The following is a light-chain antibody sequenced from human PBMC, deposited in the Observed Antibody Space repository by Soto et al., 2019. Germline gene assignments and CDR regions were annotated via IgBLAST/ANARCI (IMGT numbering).Light chain of an antibody. CDR1: SSDIGASNF. J-gene: IGLJ1*01. CDR2: EAT. Sequence: QSALTQPASVSGSPGQSITVSCTGTSSDIGASNFVSWYQHLPGRAPKVIIFEATNRPSGVSDRFSGSKAGIAASLTISGLQAADEAEYFCVSYTTDDTFVCGTGTKVTVL. V-gene: IGLV2-14*01. CDR3: VSYTTDDTFV.